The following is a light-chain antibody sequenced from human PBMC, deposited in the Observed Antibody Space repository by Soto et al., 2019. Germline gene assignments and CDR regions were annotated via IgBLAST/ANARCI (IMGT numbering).Light chain of an antibody. CDR1: QRISSC. V-gene: IGKV1-39*01. Sequence: DIQMTQSPSSLSASVGDRVTITCRASQRISSCLNWYQQKPGKAPNLLIYGASNLQSGVPSRFSGSESGTDFILTISSLQPEDFATYYCQQIYAAPVTFGQGTKVEIK. CDR3: QQIYAAPVT. J-gene: IGKJ1*01. CDR2: GAS.